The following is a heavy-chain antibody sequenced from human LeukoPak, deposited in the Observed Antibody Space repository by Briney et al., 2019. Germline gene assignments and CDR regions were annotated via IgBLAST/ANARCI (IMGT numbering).Heavy chain of an antibody. CDR2: ISGSGGST. J-gene: IGHJ5*02. D-gene: IGHD2-2*01. CDR3: AKDQLTAAYIVVVPAGGFDP. CDR1: GFTFSSYA. Sequence: GGSLRLSCAASGFTFSSYAMSWVRQAPGKGLEWVSAISGSGGSTYYADSVKGRFTISRDNSKNTLYLQMNSLRAEDTAVYYCAKDQLTAAYIVVVPAGGFDPWGQGTLVTVSS. V-gene: IGHV3-23*01.